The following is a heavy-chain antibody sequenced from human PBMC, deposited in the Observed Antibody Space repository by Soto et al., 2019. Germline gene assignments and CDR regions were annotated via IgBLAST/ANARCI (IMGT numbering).Heavy chain of an antibody. Sequence: QVQLVQSGAEVKKPGSSVKVSCKASGGTFSSYAISWVRQAPGQGLVWMGGIIPIFGTANYAQKFQGRVTITADESTSTAYMELSSLRSEDTAVYYCARQSDCSSTSCYWYFDLWGRGTLVTVSS. CDR1: GGTFSSYA. V-gene: IGHV1-69*01. CDR3: ARQSDCSSTSCYWYFDL. D-gene: IGHD2-2*01. J-gene: IGHJ2*01. CDR2: IIPIFGTA.